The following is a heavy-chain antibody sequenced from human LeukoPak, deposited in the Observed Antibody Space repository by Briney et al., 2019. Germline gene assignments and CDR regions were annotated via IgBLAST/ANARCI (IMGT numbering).Heavy chain of an antibody. D-gene: IGHD3-3*01. J-gene: IGHJ3*02. CDR2: IYYSGST. Sequence: SETLSLTCTVSGGSISSYYWSWIRQPPGKGLEWIGYIYYSGSTNYNPSLKSRVTISVDTSKDQFSLKLSSVTAADTAVYYCARATQYYDFCSGYSRDAFDIWGQGTMVTVSS. V-gene: IGHV4-59*01. CDR1: GGSISSYY. CDR3: ARATQYYDFCSGYSRDAFDI.